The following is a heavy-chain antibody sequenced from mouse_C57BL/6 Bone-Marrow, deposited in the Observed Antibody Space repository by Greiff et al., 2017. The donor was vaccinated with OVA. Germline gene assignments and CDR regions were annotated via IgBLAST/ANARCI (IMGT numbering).Heavy chain of an antibody. V-gene: IGHV1-42*01. CDR3: ARGGTSPFAY. Sequence: EVQLQQSGPELVKPGASVKISCKASGYSFTGYYMNWVKQSPEKSLEWIGEINPSTGGTTYNQKFKAKATLTVDKSSSTAYMQLKSLTSEDSAVYYGARGGTSPFAYWGQGTLATVTA. CDR2: INPSTGGT. D-gene: IGHD4-1*01. J-gene: IGHJ3*01. CDR1: GYSFTGYY.